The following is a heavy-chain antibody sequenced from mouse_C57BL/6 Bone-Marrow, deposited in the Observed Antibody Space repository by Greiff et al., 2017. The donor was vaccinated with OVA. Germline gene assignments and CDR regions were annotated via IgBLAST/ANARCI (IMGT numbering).Heavy chain of an antibody. J-gene: IGHJ2*01. V-gene: IGHV1-64*01. CDR1: GYTFTSYW. CDR3: ARIGTVVDFDY. D-gene: IGHD1-1*01. CDR2: IHPNSGST. Sequence: QVQLQQPGAELVKPGASVKLSCKASGYTFTSYWMHWVKQRPGQGLEWIGMIHPNSGSTNYNEKFKSKATLTVDKSSSTAYMQRSSLTSEDSAVYYCARIGTVVDFDYWGQGTTLTVSS.